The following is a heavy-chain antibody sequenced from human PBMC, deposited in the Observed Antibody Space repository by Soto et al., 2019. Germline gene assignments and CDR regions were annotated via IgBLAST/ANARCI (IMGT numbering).Heavy chain of an antibody. CDR1: GFTFRNYA. D-gene: IGHD2-21*01. CDR2: IGTSGTPT. V-gene: IGHV3-23*01. J-gene: IGHJ6*02. CDR3: TRILWSSRRDALDI. Sequence: GGSLRLSCIASGFTFRNYAMAWVRQAPGEDLEWVSAIGTSGTPTLYADSVKSRFSISRDDSRNTVSLQMNSQGVEDTATYYCTRILWSSRRDALDIWGQGTTVTVSS.